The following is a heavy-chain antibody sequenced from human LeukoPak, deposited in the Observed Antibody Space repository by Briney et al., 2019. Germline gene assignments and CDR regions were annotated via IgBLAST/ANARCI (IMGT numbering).Heavy chain of an antibody. CDR2: IIPIFGTA. V-gene: IGHV1-69*13. CDR1: GGTFSSYA. Sequence: SVKVSCKASGGTFSSYAISWVRQAPGQGLEWMGGIIPIFGTANYAQKFQGRATITADESTSTAYMELSSLRSEDTAVYYCARVREIVPAAPRGAFDIWGQGTMVTVSS. CDR3: ARVREIVPAAPRGAFDI. J-gene: IGHJ3*02. D-gene: IGHD2-2*01.